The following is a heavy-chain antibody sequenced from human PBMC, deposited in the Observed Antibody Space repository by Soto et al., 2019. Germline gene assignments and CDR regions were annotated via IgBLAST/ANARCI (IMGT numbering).Heavy chain of an antibody. Sequence: GGSLRLSCAASGFTFSSYAMSWVRQAPGKGLEWFSVFSVSVGSTYYADSVKGRFTISRDNSKNTLFLQMNSLRAEDTAVYYFSKDAPYCTNGVCSSYYGMDVWGQGTTVTVSS. J-gene: IGHJ6*02. CDR1: GFTFSSYA. CDR3: SKDAPYCTNGVCSSYYGMDV. CDR2: FSVSVGST. V-gene: IGHV3-23*01. D-gene: IGHD2-8*01.